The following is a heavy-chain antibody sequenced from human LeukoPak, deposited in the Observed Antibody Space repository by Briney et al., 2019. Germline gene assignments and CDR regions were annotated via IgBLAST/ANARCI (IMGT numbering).Heavy chain of an antibody. Sequence: GGSLRLSCAASGFTFSTYDMHWVRQAPGKGLVWVSRINSDGSTTSYAASVKGRFTISRDTAKNTLYLQMNSLRAEDTAVYYCARGHHYYDSSAYYYWGQGTLVTVSS. CDR2: INSDGSTT. CDR1: GFTFSTYD. D-gene: IGHD3-22*01. V-gene: IGHV3-74*01. J-gene: IGHJ4*02. CDR3: ARGHHYYDSSAYYY.